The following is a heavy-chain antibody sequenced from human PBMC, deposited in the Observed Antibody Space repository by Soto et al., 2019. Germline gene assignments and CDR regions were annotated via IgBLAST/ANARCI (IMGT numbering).Heavy chain of an antibody. V-gene: IGHV3-15*01. CDR3: TTGVTSRGMDV. Sequence: EVQLVESGGGLVKPGGSLRLSCAASGFTFSNAWMSWVRQAPGKGLEWVGRIKSKTDGGTTDYAAPVKGRFTISRDDSKNTLYLQMNSQKTEDTAVYYCTTGVTSRGMDVWGQGTTVTVSS. J-gene: IGHJ6*02. D-gene: IGHD2-21*02. CDR2: IKSKTDGGTT. CDR1: GFTFSNAW.